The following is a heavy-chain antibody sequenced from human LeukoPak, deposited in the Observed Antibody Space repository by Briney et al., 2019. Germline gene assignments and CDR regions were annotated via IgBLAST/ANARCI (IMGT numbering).Heavy chain of an antibody. CDR3: ARDDSSGYYYDY. Sequence: GRSLRLSCAASGFTFSSYGMHWVRQAPGKGLEWVAVIWYDGSNKYYADSVKGRFTISRDNSKNTLYLQMNSLRAEDTAVYYCARDDSSGYYYDYWGQGTLVTVSS. V-gene: IGHV3-33*01. CDR2: IWYDGSNK. D-gene: IGHD3-22*01. CDR1: GFTFSSYG. J-gene: IGHJ4*02.